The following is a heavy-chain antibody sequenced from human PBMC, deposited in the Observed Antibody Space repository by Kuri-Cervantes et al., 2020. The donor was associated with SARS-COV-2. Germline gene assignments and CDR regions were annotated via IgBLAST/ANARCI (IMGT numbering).Heavy chain of an antibody. CDR2: VKTNSGNT. J-gene: IGHJ4*02. Sequence: ASVKVSCKTPETTFPNYDINWVRQATGQGLEWMGMVKTNSGNTLYAQFFQGRVTMTRDMSISTAYMELSRLRSDDTAVYYCARTRADFGVVIIYYFDYWGQGTLVTVSS. CDR3: ARTRADFGVVIIYYFDY. V-gene: IGHV1-8*01. CDR1: ETTFPNYD. D-gene: IGHD3-3*01.